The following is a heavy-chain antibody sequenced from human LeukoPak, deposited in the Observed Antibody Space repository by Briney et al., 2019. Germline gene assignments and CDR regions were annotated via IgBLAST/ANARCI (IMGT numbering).Heavy chain of an antibody. D-gene: IGHD2-2*01. Sequence: ASVKVSCKASGYTFTSYGISWVRQAPGQGLEWMGWISAYNGNTNYAQKLQGRVTMTTDTSTSTAYMELRSLRSDDTAVYYCARDQPYCCSTSFYALAFDIWGQGTMVTVSS. CDR3: ARDQPYCCSTSFYALAFDI. J-gene: IGHJ3*02. CDR2: ISAYNGNT. V-gene: IGHV1-18*01. CDR1: GYTFTSYG.